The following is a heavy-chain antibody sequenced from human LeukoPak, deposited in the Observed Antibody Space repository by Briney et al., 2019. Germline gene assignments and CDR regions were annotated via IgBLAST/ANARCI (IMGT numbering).Heavy chain of an antibody. J-gene: IGHJ5*02. D-gene: IGHD1-14*01. CDR3: ATAEDLSDP. Sequence: AGGSLRLSCAASRFTFSDYYMSWIRQAPGKGLERVSYFSSSSSYTNYADSVKGRFTISRDNAKNSLYLQMNSLRAEDTAVYYCATAEDLSDPWGQGTLVTVSS. CDR2: FSSSSSYT. CDR1: RFTFSDYY. V-gene: IGHV3-11*06.